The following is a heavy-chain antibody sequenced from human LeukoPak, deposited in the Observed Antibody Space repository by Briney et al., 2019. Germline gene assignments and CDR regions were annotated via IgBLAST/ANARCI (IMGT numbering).Heavy chain of an antibody. V-gene: IGHV3-23*01. Sequence: GGSLRLSCAASGFTFSSYAMSWDRQAPGKGLEWVSAISGSGGSTYYADSVKGRFTISRDNSKNTLYLQMNSLRAEDTAVYYCAKGPSSGWYRYWGQGTLVTVSS. CDR2: ISGSGGST. J-gene: IGHJ4*02. CDR3: AKGPSSGWYRY. D-gene: IGHD6-19*01. CDR1: GFTFSSYA.